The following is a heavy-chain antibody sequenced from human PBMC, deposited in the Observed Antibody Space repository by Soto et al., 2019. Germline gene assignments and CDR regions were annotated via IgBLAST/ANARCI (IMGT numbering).Heavy chain of an antibody. CDR3: ARLASADN. D-gene: IGHD6-13*01. CDR2: MRSKPNNDAT. V-gene: IGHV3-73*01. J-gene: IGHJ4*02. Sequence: DVQLVESGGTLVQPGGSLKLSCAVSGCTFSDSAIHGVRQASGKGLEWVGRMRSKPNNDATSYTASVKGRFTISRDDSKNTAYLQMNSLKSEDAGMYFCARLASADNWGQGTLVTVSA. CDR1: GCTFSDSA.